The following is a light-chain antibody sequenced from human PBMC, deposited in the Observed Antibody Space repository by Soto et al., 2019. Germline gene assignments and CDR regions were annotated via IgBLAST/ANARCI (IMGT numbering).Light chain of an antibody. CDR2: KAS. CDR3: QQYNSYSYT. CDR1: QSISTW. Sequence: DIQMTQSPSTLSASVGDRVTITCRARQSISTWLAWYQQKPGKAPKLLIYKASSLESGVPSRFSGSGYGTEFTLTISSLQPDDFATYYCQQYNSYSYTFGQETKLEIQ. J-gene: IGKJ2*01. V-gene: IGKV1-5*03.